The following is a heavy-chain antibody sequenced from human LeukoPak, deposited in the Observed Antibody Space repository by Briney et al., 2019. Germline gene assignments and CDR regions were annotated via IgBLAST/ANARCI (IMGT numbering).Heavy chain of an antibody. V-gene: IGHV3-48*04. Sequence: GGSLRLSCAASGFTFSSYSMTWIRQAPGKGLEWVSYISSSGSTIYYADSVKGRFTISRDNAKNSLYLQMNSLRAEDTAVYYCARILVDTAMGQDYWGQGTLVTVSS. CDR2: ISSSGSTI. J-gene: IGHJ4*02. CDR1: GFTFSSYS. CDR3: ARILVDTAMGQDY. D-gene: IGHD5-18*01.